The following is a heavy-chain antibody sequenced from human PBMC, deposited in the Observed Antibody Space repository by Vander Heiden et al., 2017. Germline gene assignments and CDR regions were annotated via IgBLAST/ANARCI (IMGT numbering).Heavy chain of an antibody. Sequence: QVQLQESGPGLVKPSQTLSLTCTVSGGSISSGDYYWSWIRQPPGKGLEWIGYIYYSGSTYYNPSLKSRVTRSVDTSKNQFSLKLSSVTAADTDVYYCARDGYSSSWYSSYYYYGMDVWGQGNTVTVSS. CDR1: GGSISSGDYY. CDR2: IYYSGST. J-gene: IGHJ6*02. CDR3: ARDGYSSSWYSSYYYYGMDV. V-gene: IGHV4-30-4*01. D-gene: IGHD6-13*01.